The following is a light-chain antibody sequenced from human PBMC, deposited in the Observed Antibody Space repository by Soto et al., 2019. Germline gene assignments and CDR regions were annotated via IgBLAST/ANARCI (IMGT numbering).Light chain of an antibody. CDR1: QSVIIN. J-gene: IGKJ1*01. CDR3: QQYNNWPPWT. V-gene: IGKV3-15*01. CDR2: GAS. Sequence: EIVMTQSPATLSVSPGERSTLSCRASQSVIINLAWYQQKPGQAPSLLIYGASTRSTGIPASFSGSGSGTEFNLTISSLQSEDFAVYYCQQYNNWPPWTFGQGTKVEIK.